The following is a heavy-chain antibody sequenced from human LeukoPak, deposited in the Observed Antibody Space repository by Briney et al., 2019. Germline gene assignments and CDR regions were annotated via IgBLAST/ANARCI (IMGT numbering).Heavy chain of an antibody. D-gene: IGHD7-27*01. CDR3: AREITGDLFYFDY. CDR1: GFTVSSNY. CDR2: IYSGGST. Sequence: GGSLRLSCAASGFTVSSNYMSWVRQAPGKGLEWVSVIYSGGSTYYADSVKGRFTISRDNSKNTLYLQMNSLRAEDTAVYYCAREITGDLFYFDYWGQGTLVTVSS. J-gene: IGHJ4*02. V-gene: IGHV3-66*02.